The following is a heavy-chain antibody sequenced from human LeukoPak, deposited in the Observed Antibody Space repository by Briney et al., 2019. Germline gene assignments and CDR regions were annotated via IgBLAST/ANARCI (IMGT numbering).Heavy chain of an antibody. CDR3: ARTDSPVDGMDV. Sequence: GGSLRLSCAAPGFTFSSDSMNWVRQAPGKGLEWVSSISSSSSYIYYADSVKGRFTISRDNAKNSLYLQMNSLRAEDTAVYYCARTDSPVDGMDVWGQGTTVTVSS. J-gene: IGHJ6*02. V-gene: IGHV3-21*01. CDR1: GFTFSSDS. CDR2: ISSSSSYI. D-gene: IGHD3-22*01.